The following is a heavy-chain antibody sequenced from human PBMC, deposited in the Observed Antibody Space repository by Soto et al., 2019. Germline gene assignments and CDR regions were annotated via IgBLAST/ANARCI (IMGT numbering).Heavy chain of an antibody. CDR3: ARDFIVGAPDYFDY. CDR1: GFTFSDYP. D-gene: IGHD1-26*01. CDR2: ISYDGRVK. J-gene: IGHJ4*02. Sequence: QVQLVESGGGVVQPGRSLSLSCAASGFTFSDYPMHWVRQAPGKGLEWVAVISYDGRVKYYVYSVKGRFTISRDDSKNTLYLQMNSLRVDDTAVYYCARDFIVGAPDYFDYWGQGTLVTVSS. V-gene: IGHV3-30*04.